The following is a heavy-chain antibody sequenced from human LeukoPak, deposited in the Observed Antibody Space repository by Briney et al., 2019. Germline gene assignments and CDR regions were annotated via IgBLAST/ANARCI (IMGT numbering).Heavy chain of an antibody. CDR3: ARVQWELRGVGSYFEY. D-gene: IGHD1-26*01. CDR1: GFAFKSYS. V-gene: IGHV3-7*01. J-gene: IGHJ4*02. Sequence: AGGSLRLSCAASGFAFKSYSMNWVRQAPGKGLEWVANIKQDGSEKYYVDSVKGRFTMSRDNAKNSLYLQMNSLRAEDTAVYYCARVQWELRGVGSYFEYWGQGALVTVSS. CDR2: IKQDGSEK.